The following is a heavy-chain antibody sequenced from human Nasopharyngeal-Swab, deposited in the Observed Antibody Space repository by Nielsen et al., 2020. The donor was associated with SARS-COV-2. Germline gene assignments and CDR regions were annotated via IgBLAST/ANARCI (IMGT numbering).Heavy chain of an antibody. D-gene: IGHD2-2*01. CDR1: GSTVIELS. J-gene: IGHJ4*02. V-gene: IGHV1-24*01. Sequence: ASVKVSCKVSGSTVIELSMHWVRQAPGKGLEWMGGFDPQYGEIKYAQKFRGRVTMTEDTSTGIAYMELRSLRSEDMAVYYCATPPPCCSTICPMASFDYWGQGTLVTVSS. CDR3: ATPPPCCSTICPMASFDY. CDR2: FDPQYGEI.